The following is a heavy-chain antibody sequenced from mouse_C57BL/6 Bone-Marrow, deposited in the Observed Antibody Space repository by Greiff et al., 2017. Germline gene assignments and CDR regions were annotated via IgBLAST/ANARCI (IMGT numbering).Heavy chain of an antibody. CDR1: GYTFTDYN. Sequence: VQLQQSGPELVKPGASVKMSCKASGYTFTDYNMHWVKQSHGKSLEWIGYINPNNGGTSYNQKFKGKATLTVNKSSSTASMEARSRTSGESAVDYCARPSDYYGSSDGYFDVWGTGTTVTVSS. V-gene: IGHV1-22*01. D-gene: IGHD1-1*01. CDR2: INPNNGGT. CDR3: ARPSDYYGSSDGYFDV. J-gene: IGHJ1*03.